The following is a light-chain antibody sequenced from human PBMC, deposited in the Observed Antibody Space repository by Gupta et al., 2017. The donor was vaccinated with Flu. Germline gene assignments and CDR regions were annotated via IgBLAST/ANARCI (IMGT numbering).Light chain of an antibody. V-gene: IGKV1-16*02. CDR1: QGISNY. Sequence: DIQMTQSPSSLSASVGDRVTITFRASQGISNYLAWFQQKPGKAPKSLIYAASRLKSGVPSKFSGSGCGTDFTLTISSRQPEDFANYYCQHENSSPRTFGQGTKVEIK. J-gene: IGKJ1*01. CDR3: QHENSSPRT. CDR2: AAS.